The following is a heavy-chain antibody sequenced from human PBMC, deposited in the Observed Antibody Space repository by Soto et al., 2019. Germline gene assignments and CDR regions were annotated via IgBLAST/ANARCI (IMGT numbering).Heavy chain of an antibody. D-gene: IGHD5-18*01. Sequence: QVQLVESGGGVVQPGRSLRLSCAASGFTFSNYGMHWVRQSPGKGLEWVADIWYDGSKKYYADSVKGRFTISRDNSKNTLDLQMNSLRAEDTAVYYCAREGYTYGYGLWYFDLWGRGTLVTVSS. J-gene: IGHJ2*01. CDR1: GFTFSNYG. V-gene: IGHV3-33*01. CDR3: AREGYTYGYGLWYFDL. CDR2: IWYDGSKK.